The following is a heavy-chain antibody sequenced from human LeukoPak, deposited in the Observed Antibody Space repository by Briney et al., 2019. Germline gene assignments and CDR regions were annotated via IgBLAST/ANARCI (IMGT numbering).Heavy chain of an antibody. CDR1: GGSISGYY. V-gene: IGHV4-59*01. Sequence: SETLSLTCTVSGGSISGYYWSCIRQPPGKGLEWIGYIYYSGSTNYNPSLKSRVTISVDTSKNQFSLKLSSVTAADTAVYYCARGLAMMDYNWFDPWGQGTLVTVSS. J-gene: IGHJ5*02. D-gene: IGHD3-22*01. CDR2: IYYSGST. CDR3: ARGLAMMDYNWFDP.